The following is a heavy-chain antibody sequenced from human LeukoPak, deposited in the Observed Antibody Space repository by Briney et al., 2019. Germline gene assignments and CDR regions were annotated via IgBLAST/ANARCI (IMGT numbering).Heavy chain of an antibody. D-gene: IGHD2-15*01. CDR3: ARNHLGYCSGGSCYPDY. Sequence: SETLSLTCTVSGGSISSYYWSWIRHPPGKGLEWSGYIYYSGSTNYNPSLKSRVTISVDTSKNQFSLKLSSVTAADTAVYYCARNHLGYCSGGSCYPDYWGQGTLVTVSS. V-gene: IGHV4-59*08. CDR2: IYYSGST. J-gene: IGHJ4*02. CDR1: GGSISSYY.